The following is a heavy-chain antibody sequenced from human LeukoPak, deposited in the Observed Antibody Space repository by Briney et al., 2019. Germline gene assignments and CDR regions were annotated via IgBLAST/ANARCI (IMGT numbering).Heavy chain of an antibody. J-gene: IGHJ4*02. CDR3: ARGEGYCSSTSCYTKYYFDY. D-gene: IGHD2-2*02. CDR2: IIPIFGTA. CDR1: GGTFSSYA. V-gene: IGHV1-69*13. Sequence: SVKVSCKASGGTFSSYAISWVRQAPGQGLEWMGGIIPIFGTANYAQKFQGRVTITADESTSTAYMELSSLRSEDTAVYYCARGEGYCSSTSCYTKYYFDYWGQGTLVTVSS.